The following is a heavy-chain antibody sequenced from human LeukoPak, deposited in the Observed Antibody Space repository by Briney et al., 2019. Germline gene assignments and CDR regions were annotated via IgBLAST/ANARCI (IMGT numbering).Heavy chain of an antibody. CDR1: GFTFSAKW. Sequence: GGSLRLSCAASGFTFSAKWMHWVRQAPGKGLVWVSRINTDGSSTNYADSVKGRFTISRDNAKNTVYLQMNSLRAEDTAVYYCVNSGVDYWGQGTLVTVSS. CDR3: VNSGVDY. CDR2: INTDGSST. D-gene: IGHD1-26*01. V-gene: IGHV3-74*01. J-gene: IGHJ4*02.